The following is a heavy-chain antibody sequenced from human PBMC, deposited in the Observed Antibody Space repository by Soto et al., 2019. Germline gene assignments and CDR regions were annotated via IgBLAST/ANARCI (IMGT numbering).Heavy chain of an antibody. CDR1: GFTFSDYY. J-gene: IGHJ4*02. D-gene: IGHD1-26*01. Sequence: PGGSLRLSCAASGFTFSDYYMSWIRQAPGKGLEWVSYISSSSSYTNYADSVKGRFTISRDNAKNSLYLQMNSLRAEDTAVYYCLPGSGASTPFDYWGQGTLVTVSS. CDR3: LPGSGASTPFDY. V-gene: IGHV3-11*06. CDR2: ISSSSSYT.